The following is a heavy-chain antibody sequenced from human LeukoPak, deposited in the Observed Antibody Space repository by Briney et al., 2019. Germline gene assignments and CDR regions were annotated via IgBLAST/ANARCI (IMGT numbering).Heavy chain of an antibody. CDR2: INPNSGGT. CDR3: ARGSVEYSSPPAVDY. Sequence: GASVKVSCKASGYTFTGYYMHWVRQAPGQGLEWMGWINPNSGGTNYAQKFQGRVTMTRDTSISTAYMELSRLRSDDTAVYYCARGSVEYSSPPAVDYWGQGTLVTVSS. CDR1: GYTFTGYY. D-gene: IGHD6-6*01. J-gene: IGHJ4*02. V-gene: IGHV1-2*02.